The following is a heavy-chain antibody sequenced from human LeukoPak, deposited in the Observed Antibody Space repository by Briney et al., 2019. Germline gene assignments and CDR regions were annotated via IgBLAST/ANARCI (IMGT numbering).Heavy chain of an antibody. D-gene: IGHD3-10*01. Sequence: SETLSLTRAVYGGSFSGYYWSWIRQPPGKGLEWIGEINHSGSTNYNPSLKSRVTISVDTSKNQFSLTLSSVTAADTAVYYCARGVGYYYGSGSYYYFDYWGQGTLVTVSS. CDR3: ARGVGYYYGSGSYYYFDY. J-gene: IGHJ4*02. V-gene: IGHV4-34*01. CDR2: INHSGST. CDR1: GGSFSGYY.